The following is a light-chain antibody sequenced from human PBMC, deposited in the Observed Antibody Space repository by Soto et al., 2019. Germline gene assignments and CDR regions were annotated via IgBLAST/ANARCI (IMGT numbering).Light chain of an antibody. CDR3: QQGYSTPLT. CDR1: QSISTY. Sequence: DIPMTQSPSSLSASVGDRVTITCRASQSISTYLNWYQQKPGKAPKLLIYAASSLQSGVPSRFSGSGSGTDFTLTVSSLQPGDFATYFCQQGYSTPLTFGGGTKVEIK. CDR2: AAS. J-gene: IGKJ4*01. V-gene: IGKV1-39*01.